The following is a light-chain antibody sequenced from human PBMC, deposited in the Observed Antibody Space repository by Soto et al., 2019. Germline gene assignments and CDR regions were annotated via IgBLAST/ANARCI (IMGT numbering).Light chain of an antibody. Sequence: DIQMTQSPSSLSASVGDRVTITCQASQDISNNLNWYQQKPGKAPKLLIYDASNLQTGVPSRFSGSGSGTDFTFTISRLKPEDIAAYYCHQYDDLPLTFGGGTKVEIK. J-gene: IGKJ4*01. CDR3: HQYDDLPLT. V-gene: IGKV1-33*01. CDR2: DAS. CDR1: QDISNN.